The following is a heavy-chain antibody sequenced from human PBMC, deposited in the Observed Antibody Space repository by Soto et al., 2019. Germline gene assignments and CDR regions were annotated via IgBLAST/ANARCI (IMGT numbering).Heavy chain of an antibody. D-gene: IGHD2-2*02. Sequence: GESLKISCKGSGNSFTTYWIGWVRQMPGKGLEWMGIIYPGDSDTRYSPSFQGQVTISADKSITTAYLQWSSLKASDTAMYYCARHGLYGSDWDGMDVWGQGXTVTVYS. V-gene: IGHV5-51*01. CDR3: ARHGLYGSDWDGMDV. J-gene: IGHJ6*02. CDR2: IYPGDSDT. CDR1: GNSFTTYW.